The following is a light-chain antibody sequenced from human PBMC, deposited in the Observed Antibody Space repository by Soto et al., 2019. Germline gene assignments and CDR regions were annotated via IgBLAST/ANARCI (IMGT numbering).Light chain of an antibody. CDR2: GAS. Sequence: DTQLTKTPSSVSASVGDRVTITCRASQGISNWLAWYQQQPGKAPKLLIYGASSLQSGVPSRFSGGGSGTHFTLIISSLQPEDFATNYCQQPNTSLPLTFGAGTRV. CDR3: QQPNTSLPLT. J-gene: IGKJ4*01. CDR1: QGISNW. V-gene: IGKV1-12*01.